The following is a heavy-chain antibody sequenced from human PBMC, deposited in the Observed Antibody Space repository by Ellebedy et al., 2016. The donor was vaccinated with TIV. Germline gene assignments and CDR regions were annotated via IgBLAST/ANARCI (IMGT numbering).Heavy chain of an antibody. CDR3: ARGSGSGWYGY. D-gene: IGHD6-19*01. CDR1: GFTFSNAW. J-gene: IGHJ4*02. CDR2: INHSGST. Sequence: GSLRLXXAASGFTFSNAWMSWVRQPPGKGLEWIGEINHSGSTNYNPSLKSRVTISVDTSKNQFSLKLSSVTAADTAVYYCARGSGSGWYGYWGQGTLVTVSS. V-gene: IGHV4-34*01.